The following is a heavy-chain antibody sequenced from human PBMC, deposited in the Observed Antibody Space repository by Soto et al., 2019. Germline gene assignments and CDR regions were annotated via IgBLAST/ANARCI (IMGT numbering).Heavy chain of an antibody. CDR2: ISPSGGST. CDR1: GYTFTSYY. Sequence: GASVKVSCKASGYTFTSYYMHWVRQAPGQGLEWMGIISPSGGSTRYAQKFQGRVTMTRDTSTSTVYMELSSLRSEDTAVYYCARGLIYDSSGYYFDYWGQGTLVTVSS. V-gene: IGHV1-46*01. D-gene: IGHD3-22*01. CDR3: ARGLIYDSSGYYFDY. J-gene: IGHJ4*02.